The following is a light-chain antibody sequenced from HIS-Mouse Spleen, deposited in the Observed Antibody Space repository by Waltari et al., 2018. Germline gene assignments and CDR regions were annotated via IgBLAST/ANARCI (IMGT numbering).Light chain of an antibody. CDR3: YSTDSSGNHVV. J-gene: IGLJ2*01. V-gene: IGLV3-10*01. CDR2: EDS. Sequence: SYELTQPPSVSVSPGQTARITCSGGAMPKKFADWYQQKSGQAPVLGIYEDSKRPSGIPERFSGSSSGTMATLTISGAQVEDEADYYCYSTDSSGNHVVFGGGTKLTVL. CDR1: AMPKKF.